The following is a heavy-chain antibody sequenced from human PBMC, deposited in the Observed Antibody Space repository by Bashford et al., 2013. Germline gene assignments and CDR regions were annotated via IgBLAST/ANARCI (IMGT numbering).Heavy chain of an antibody. D-gene: IGHD2/OR15-2a*01. J-gene: IGHJ4*02. CDR1: GGSISSGGYY. CDR2: IYYSGST. Sequence: SETLSLTCTVSGGSISSGGYYWSWIRQHPGKGLEWIGYIYYSGSTYYNPSLKSRVTISVDTSKNQFSLKLSSVTAADTAVYYCARNVISITPTHLRHWGYYLDLWGQGTLVTVSS. CDR3: ARNVISITPTHLRHWGYYLDL. V-gene: IGHV4-31*03.